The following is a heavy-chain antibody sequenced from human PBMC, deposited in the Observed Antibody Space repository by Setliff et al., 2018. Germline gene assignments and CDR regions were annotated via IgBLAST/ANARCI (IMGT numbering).Heavy chain of an antibody. J-gene: IGHJ4*02. CDR3: ARTTGYRLEGDFDY. V-gene: IGHV3-23*01. Sequence: GGSLRLSCAASGFTFSSYAMSWVRQAPGKGLEWVSAISASGRTTYSADSVKGRFTISRDNSKNTLSLQMNSLRAEDTAIYYCARTTGYRLEGDFDYWGQGTLVTVSS. CDR2: ISASGRTT. CDR1: GFTFSSYA. D-gene: IGHD1-1*01.